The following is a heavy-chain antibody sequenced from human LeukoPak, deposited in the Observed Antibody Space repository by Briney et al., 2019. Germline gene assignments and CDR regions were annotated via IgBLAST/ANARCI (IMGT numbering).Heavy chain of an antibody. CDR3: ATHGWAVTTSASPHYFDY. CDR2: INPNSGGT. J-gene: IGHJ4*02. D-gene: IGHD4-17*01. Sequence: ASVKVSCKASGYTCTGHYMHWVRQAPGQGLEWMGWINPNSGGTNYAQKFQGRVTMTRDTSISTAYMELSRLRSDDTAVYYCATHGWAVTTSASPHYFDYWGQGTLVTVSS. CDR1: GYTCTGHY. V-gene: IGHV1-2*02.